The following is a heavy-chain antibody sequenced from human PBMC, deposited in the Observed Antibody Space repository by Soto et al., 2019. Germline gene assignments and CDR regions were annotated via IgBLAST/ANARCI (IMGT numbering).Heavy chain of an antibody. CDR1: GFTFSNYA. Sequence: GGSLRLSCAASGFTFSNYAMSWVRQAPGKGLEWVSTISGNGGSAYYADSVKGRFTISRDNSKNMLFLQINSLRDDDSAAYYCAKRPASIITFDYWGQGTPVTVSS. CDR2: ISGNGGSA. D-gene: IGHD2-2*01. J-gene: IGHJ4*02. V-gene: IGHV3-23*01. CDR3: AKRPASIITFDY.